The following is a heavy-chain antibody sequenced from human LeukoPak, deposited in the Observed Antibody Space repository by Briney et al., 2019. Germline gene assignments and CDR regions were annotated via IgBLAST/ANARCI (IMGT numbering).Heavy chain of an antibody. CDR3: ARLNVDTAMGGNYYYYYGMDV. CDR1: GYSFTSYW. CDR2: IYPGDSDT. V-gene: IGHV5-51*01. Sequence: GESLKISCKGSGYSFTSYWIGWVRQMPGKGLEWMGIIYPGDSDTRYSPSFQGQVTISADKSISTAYLQWSSLKASDTAMYYCARLNVDTAMGGNYYYYYGMDVWGQETTVTVSS. J-gene: IGHJ6*02. D-gene: IGHD5-18*01.